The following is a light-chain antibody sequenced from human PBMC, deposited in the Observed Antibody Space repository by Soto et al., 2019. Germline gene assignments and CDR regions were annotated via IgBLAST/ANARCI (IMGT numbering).Light chain of an antibody. Sequence: QSVLTQPASVSGSPGQSITISCTGTSSDVGVYNYVSWYQQHPGKAPKLMIFEVSDRPSGVSNRFSGSKSGNTASLTISGLQAEDEADYYCSSYTSSATYVFGTGTKHTVL. CDR1: SSDVGVYNY. J-gene: IGLJ1*01. V-gene: IGLV2-14*01. CDR2: EVS. CDR3: SSYTSSATYV.